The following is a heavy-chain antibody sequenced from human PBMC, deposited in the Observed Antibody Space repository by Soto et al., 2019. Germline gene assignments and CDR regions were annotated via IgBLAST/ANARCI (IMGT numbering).Heavy chain of an antibody. Sequence: GESLKISCKASGYRFSTYWIGWVRQRPGKGPEWMAIIYPGDSDTRENPSFQGQVTISADKSSNTVHLQWRSLKASDTAIYYCARLGGIVDTGTWIQWGQGTPVTISS. CDR2: IYPGDSDT. CDR3: ARLGGIVDTGTWIQ. D-gene: IGHD1-26*01. J-gene: IGHJ4*02. CDR1: GYRFSTYW. V-gene: IGHV5-51*01.